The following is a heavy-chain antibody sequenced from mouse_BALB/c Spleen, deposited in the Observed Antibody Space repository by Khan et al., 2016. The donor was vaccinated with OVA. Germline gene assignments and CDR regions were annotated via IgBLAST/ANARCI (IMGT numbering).Heavy chain of an antibody. CDR3: ARSNGNYYAWFAY. J-gene: IGHJ3*01. CDR2: IYPGDGDI. CDR1: GYAFSRFW. Sequence: QVQLKQSGPEVVKPGASVKISCKASGYAFSRFWMNWVKQRPGQGLEWIGRIYPGDGDINYNGKFKGKATLTADKSSSTAYMQLSSLTSVDSAVYFGARSNGNYYAWFAYWGQGTLVTVSA. V-gene: IGHV1-82*01. D-gene: IGHD2-1*01.